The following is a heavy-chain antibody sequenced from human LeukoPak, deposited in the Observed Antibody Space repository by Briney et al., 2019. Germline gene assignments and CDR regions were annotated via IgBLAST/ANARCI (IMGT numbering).Heavy chain of an antibody. CDR3: AKEKVVVVPAAILDY. CDR1: GFTFSNHG. Sequence: TGSSLRLSHAAAGFTFSNHGMQSASQAPGKWLEWVTVISYVGSYKYYAESVKGRFTISRDNSKNTLYLQMNSLRAEDTAVYYCAKEKVVVVPAAILDYWGQGTLVTVSS. D-gene: IGHD2-2*01. CDR2: ISYVGSYK. J-gene: IGHJ4*02. V-gene: IGHV3-30*18.